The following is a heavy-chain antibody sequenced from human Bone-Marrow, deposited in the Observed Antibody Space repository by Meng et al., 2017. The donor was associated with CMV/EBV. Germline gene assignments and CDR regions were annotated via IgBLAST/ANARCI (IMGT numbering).Heavy chain of an antibody. Sequence: GSLRLSCAASGFTVSSNYMSWVRQAPGKGLEWVSVIYSGGSTYYADSVKGRFTISRDNSKNTLYLQMNSLRAEDTAVYYCARDEIVRGVMGYGMDVWGQGTTVTVSS. CDR3: ARDEIVRGVMGYGMDV. V-gene: IGHV3-53*01. CDR1: GFTVSSNY. CDR2: IYSGGST. J-gene: IGHJ6*02. D-gene: IGHD3-10*01.